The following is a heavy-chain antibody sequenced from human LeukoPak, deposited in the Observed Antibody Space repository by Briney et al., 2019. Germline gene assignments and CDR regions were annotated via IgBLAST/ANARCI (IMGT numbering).Heavy chain of an antibody. CDR2: IKQDGSEK. Sequence: GGSLRLSCAASGFTFSSYRMSWVRQAPGKGLEWVANIKQDGSEKYYVDSVKGRLTISRDNAKNSLYPQMNSLRAEDTAVYYCARGPPCREYCSLEFYFDYWGQGTLVTVSS. V-gene: IGHV3-7*05. CDR3: ARGPPCREYCSLEFYFDY. CDR1: GFTFSSYR. J-gene: IGHJ4*02. D-gene: IGHD2/OR15-2a*01.